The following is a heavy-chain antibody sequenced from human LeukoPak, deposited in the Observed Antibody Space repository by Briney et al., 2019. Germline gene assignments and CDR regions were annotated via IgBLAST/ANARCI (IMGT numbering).Heavy chain of an antibody. J-gene: IGHJ3*01. V-gene: IGHV3-74*01. CDR3: AKEVGWLDDLAQAFGV. CDR1: GFTFSNYW. D-gene: IGHD5-12*01. CDR2: IKSDGRT. Sequence: GGSLRLSCAAAGFTFSNYWMHWVRQAPGKGLVWVSRIKSDGRTNYADSVKGRFTISRDNAKNTVSLQMNSLRAEDTGVYYCAKEVGWLDDLAQAFGVWGQGTMVTVSS.